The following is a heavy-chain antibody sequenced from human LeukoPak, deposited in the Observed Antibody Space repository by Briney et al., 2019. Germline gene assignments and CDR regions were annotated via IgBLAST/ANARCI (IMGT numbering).Heavy chain of an antibody. J-gene: IGHJ4*02. CDR3: ARAVRGDYGGKEVDH. Sequence: GASVKVSCKASGCTFTSYYIHWVRQAPGQGLEWMGIINPSGGSTSYAQKFQGRVTMARDTSTSTVYMEVSSLRSEDTAVYYCARAVRGDYGGKEVDHWGQGTLVTVSS. V-gene: IGHV1-46*01. CDR2: INPSGGST. CDR1: GCTFTSYY. D-gene: IGHD4-23*01.